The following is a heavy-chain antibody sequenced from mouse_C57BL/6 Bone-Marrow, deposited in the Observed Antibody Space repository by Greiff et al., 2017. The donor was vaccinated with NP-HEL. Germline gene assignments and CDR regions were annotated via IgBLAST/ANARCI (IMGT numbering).Heavy chain of an antibody. CDR1: GYTFTSYG. CDR3: ARETMVTTKFAY. V-gene: IGHV1-81*01. CDR2: IYPRSGNT. J-gene: IGHJ3*01. Sequence: QVQLKESGAELARPGASVKLSCKASGYTFTSYGISWVKQRTGQGLEWIGEIYPRSGNTYYNEKFKGKATLTADKSSSTAYMELRSLTSEDSAVYFCARETMVTTKFAYWGQGTLVTVSA. D-gene: IGHD2-2*01.